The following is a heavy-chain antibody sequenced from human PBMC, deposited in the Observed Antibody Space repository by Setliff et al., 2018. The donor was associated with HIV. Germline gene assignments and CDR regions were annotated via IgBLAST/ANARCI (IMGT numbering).Heavy chain of an antibody. D-gene: IGHD6-13*01. CDR3: ARIYSSSWYVFYYYYYMDV. J-gene: IGHJ6*03. CDR2: INHSGST. CDR1: GGSFSGYY. V-gene: IGHV4-34*01. Sequence: PSETLSLTCAVYGGSFSGYYWSWIRQPPGKGLEWIGEINHSGSTNYNPSLKSRVTISVDTSKNQFSLKLSSVTAAVTAVYYCARIYSSSWYVFYYYYYMDVWGKGTTVTSP.